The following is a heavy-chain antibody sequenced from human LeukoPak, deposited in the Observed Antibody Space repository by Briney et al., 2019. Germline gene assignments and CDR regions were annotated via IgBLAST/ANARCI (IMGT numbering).Heavy chain of an antibody. CDR3: ARHQHSGSYYVGAFDI. Sequence: SETLSLTCTVSSGSISSSSYYWGWIRQPPGQGLEWIGAIYYSGSTYYNPSLKSRVTISVDTSKNQFSLKLSSVTAADTAVYYCARHQHSGSYYVGAFDIWGQGTMVTVSS. J-gene: IGHJ3*02. D-gene: IGHD1-26*01. V-gene: IGHV4-39*01. CDR2: IYYSGST. CDR1: SGSISSSSYY.